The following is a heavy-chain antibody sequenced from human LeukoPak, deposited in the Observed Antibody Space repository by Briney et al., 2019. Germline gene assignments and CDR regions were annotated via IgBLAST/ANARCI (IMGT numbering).Heavy chain of an antibody. D-gene: IGHD4-17*01. CDR2: IYHSGST. J-gene: IGHJ4*02. Sequence: SETLSLTCAVSGGSISSSNWWSWVRQPPGKGLEWIGEIYHSGSTNYNPSLKSRVTISVDTSKNQFSLKLTSVTAADTAVYYCASGTTVTSFAYWGQGTLVTVSS. CDR1: GGSISSSNW. V-gene: IGHV4-4*02. CDR3: ASGTTVTSFAY.